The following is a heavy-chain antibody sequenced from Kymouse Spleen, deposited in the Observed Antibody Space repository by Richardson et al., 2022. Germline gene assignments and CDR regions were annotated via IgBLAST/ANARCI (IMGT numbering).Heavy chain of an antibody. Sequence: EVQLVESGGGLVKPGGSLRLSCAASGFTFSNAWMSWVRQAPGKGLEWVGRIKSKTDGGTTDYAAPVKGRFTISRDDSKNTLYLQMNSLKTEDTAVYYCTTDLAARPYYYYYGMDVWGQGTTVTVSS. D-gene: IGHD6-6*01. CDR3: TTDLAARPYYYYYGMDV. CDR1: GFTFSNAW. V-gene: IGHV3-15*01. CDR2: IKSKTDGGTT. J-gene: IGHJ6*02.